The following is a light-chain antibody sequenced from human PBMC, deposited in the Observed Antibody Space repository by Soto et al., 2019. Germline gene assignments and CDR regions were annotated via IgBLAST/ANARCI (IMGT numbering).Light chain of an antibody. V-gene: IGLV2-14*01. CDR1: SSDVGGYNY. J-gene: IGLJ2*01. CDR3: SSYTSSSTLV. CDR2: DVS. Sequence: QSALTQPASVSGSPGQSITISCTGTSSDVGGYNYVSWYQQHPGKASKLMIYDVSNRTSGVSNRCSGSKSVNTASLTIYGLHAEDEADYYCSSYTSSSTLVFGGGTKLTVL.